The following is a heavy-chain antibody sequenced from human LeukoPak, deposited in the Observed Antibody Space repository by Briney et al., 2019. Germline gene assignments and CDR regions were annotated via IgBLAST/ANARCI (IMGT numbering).Heavy chain of an antibody. Sequence: ASVKVSCKASGYTFTSYYMHWVRQAPGQGLEWMGIINPSGSSTSYAQKFQGRVTMTRDMSTSTVYMELSSLRSEDTAVYYCARDHRGNYYDSSGYYYGFDYWGQGTLVTVSS. CDR3: ARDHRGNYYDSSGYYYGFDY. CDR2: INPSGSST. CDR1: GYTFTSYY. D-gene: IGHD3-22*01. J-gene: IGHJ4*02. V-gene: IGHV1-46*01.